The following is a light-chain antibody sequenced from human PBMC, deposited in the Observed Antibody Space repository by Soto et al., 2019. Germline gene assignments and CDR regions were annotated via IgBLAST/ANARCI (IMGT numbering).Light chain of an antibody. Sequence: DVVMTQSPLSLPVTLGQPASISCRSSQSLVHSNGNTYLHWFQQRPGQPPRRLNSRVSNRDSGVPDRFSGSGSGTDFTLTISRVEAEDVGVYYCMQGTHYPPWTFGQGTKVEIK. J-gene: IGKJ1*01. CDR1: QSLVHSNGNTY. V-gene: IGKV2-30*02. CDR3: MQGTHYPPWT. CDR2: RVS.